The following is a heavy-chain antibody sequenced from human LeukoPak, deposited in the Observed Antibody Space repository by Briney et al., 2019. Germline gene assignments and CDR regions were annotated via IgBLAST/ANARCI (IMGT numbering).Heavy chain of an antibody. CDR1: GYTFSGYQ. J-gene: IGHJ4*02. D-gene: IGHD2/OR15-2a*01. Sequence: GASVKVSCKASGYTFSGYQVHWLRQAPGQGLEWMGRMNPSSGVTNYAQKFQGRVTMTRDTSINTAYLDLSALKSDDTAVYYCARRVPPVILEYWGQGTLVTVSS. V-gene: IGHV1-2*06. CDR2: MNPSSGVT. CDR3: ARRVPPVILEY.